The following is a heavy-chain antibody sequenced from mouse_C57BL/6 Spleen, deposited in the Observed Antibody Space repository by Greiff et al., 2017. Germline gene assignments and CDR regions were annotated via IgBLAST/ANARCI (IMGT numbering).Heavy chain of an antibody. D-gene: IGHD1-1*01. CDR3: VSYYGSSYGYYYAMDY. Sequence: EVKLMESGAELVKPGASVKLSCTASGFNIKDYYMHWVKQRTEQGLEWIGRIDPEDGETKYAPKFQGKATITADTSSNTAYLQLSSLTSEDTAVYYCVSYYGSSYGYYYAMDYWGQGTSVTVSS. J-gene: IGHJ4*01. CDR2: IDPEDGET. V-gene: IGHV14-2*01. CDR1: GFNIKDYY.